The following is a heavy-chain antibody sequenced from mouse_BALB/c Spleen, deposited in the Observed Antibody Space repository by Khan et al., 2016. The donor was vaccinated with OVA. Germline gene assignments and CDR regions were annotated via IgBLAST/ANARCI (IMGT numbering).Heavy chain of an antibody. J-gene: IGHJ1*01. V-gene: IGHV5-17*02. CDR2: ISSGSSTI. D-gene: IGHD2-1*01. Sequence: EVQLVESGGGLVQPGGSRKLSCAASGFTFSSFGIHWVRQAPKKGLEWVAYISSGSSTIYYVDTVKGRITISRDIPKNTLFMQMTRLRSEATAMSYCSRSGGNFHWYFDVWGAGTSVTVSS. CDR3: SRSGGNFHWYFDV. CDR1: GFTFSSFG.